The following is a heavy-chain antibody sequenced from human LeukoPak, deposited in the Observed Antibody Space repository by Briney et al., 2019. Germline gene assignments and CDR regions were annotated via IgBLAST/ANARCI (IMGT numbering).Heavy chain of an antibody. CDR3: ARDLGQYYDTSDNWFDP. D-gene: IGHD3-22*01. Sequence: GGSLRLSCAASGFTFSSYAMHWVRQAPGKGLEWVAVISYDGGNKYYADSVKGRFTISRDNSKNTLYLQMNSLRAEDTAVYYCARDLGQYYDTSDNWFDPWGQGTLVTVSS. CDR2: ISYDGGNK. V-gene: IGHV3-30*04. J-gene: IGHJ5*02. CDR1: GFTFSSYA.